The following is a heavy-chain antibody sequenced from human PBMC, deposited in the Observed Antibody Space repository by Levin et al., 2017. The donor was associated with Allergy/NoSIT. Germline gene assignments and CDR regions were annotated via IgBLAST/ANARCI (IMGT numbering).Heavy chain of an antibody. CDR3: TRGRGSLDYFYYYYMDV. J-gene: IGHJ6*03. CDR1: GFTFSGYG. D-gene: IGHD3/OR15-3a*01. Sequence: SCAASGFTFSGYGMHWVRQAPGKGLEWVAVIWYDGSGKYYADSVKGRFTISRDNSKNTLYLQMNSLRAEDTAVYYCTRGRGSLDYFYYYYMDVWGKGTPVTVSS. CDR2: IWYDGSGK. V-gene: IGHV3-33*01.